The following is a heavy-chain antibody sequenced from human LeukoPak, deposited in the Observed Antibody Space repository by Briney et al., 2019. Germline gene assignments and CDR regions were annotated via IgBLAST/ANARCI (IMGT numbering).Heavy chain of an antibody. Sequence: ASVKVSCKASGYTFTSYDINWVRRATGQGLEWMGWMNPNSGNTGYAQKFQGRVTITRNTSISTAYMELSSLRSEDTAVYYCAANYYDILTGYSDYWGQGTLVTVSS. J-gene: IGHJ4*02. CDR2: MNPNSGNT. CDR1: GYTFTSYD. V-gene: IGHV1-8*03. CDR3: AANYYDILTGYSDY. D-gene: IGHD3-9*01.